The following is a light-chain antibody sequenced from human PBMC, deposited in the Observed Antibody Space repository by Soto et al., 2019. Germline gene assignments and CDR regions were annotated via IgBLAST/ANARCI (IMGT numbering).Light chain of an antibody. CDR2: GAS. V-gene: IGKV3-20*01. CDR1: QSVSSSY. Sequence: EIVLTQSPGTLSLSPGERATLSCRASQSVSSSYLAWYQQKPGQAPRLLIYGASSRATGIPDRFSGSGSGTDFTLTISRPEPEDFAVYYCQQYGSSPTFGQGTKVEI. J-gene: IGKJ1*01. CDR3: QQYGSSPT.